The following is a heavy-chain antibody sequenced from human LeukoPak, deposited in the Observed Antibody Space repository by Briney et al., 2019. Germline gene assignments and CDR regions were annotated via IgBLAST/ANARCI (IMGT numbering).Heavy chain of an antibody. Sequence: GGSLRLFRAASGFTFSDYYMSWIRQAPGKGLEWVSYISSSGSTIYYADSVKGRFTISRDNAKNSLYLQMNSLRAEDTAVYYCASYSDFWSGYVVYWGQGTLVTVSS. CDR3: ASYSDFWSGYVVY. V-gene: IGHV3-11*04. CDR1: GFTFSDYY. J-gene: IGHJ4*02. CDR2: ISSSGSTI. D-gene: IGHD3-3*01.